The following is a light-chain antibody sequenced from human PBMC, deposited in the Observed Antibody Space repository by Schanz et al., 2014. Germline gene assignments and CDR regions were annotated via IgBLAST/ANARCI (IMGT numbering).Light chain of an antibody. CDR3: SAYTRSSAHWF. J-gene: IGLJ3*02. CDR2: SDY. CDR1: SSNIGDNT. Sequence: QSVLTQPPSSSGPPGQRVTISCSGSSSNIGDNTVHWYQQFPGSAPKLLIYSDYQRPSGVPDRFSGSKSGTSASLAISGLQSEDEADYYCSAYTRSSAHWFFGGGTKLTVL. V-gene: IGLV1-44*01.